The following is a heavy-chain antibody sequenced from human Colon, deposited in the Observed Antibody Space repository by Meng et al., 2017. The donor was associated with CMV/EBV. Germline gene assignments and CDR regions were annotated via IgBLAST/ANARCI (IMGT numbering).Heavy chain of an antibody. Sequence: GESLKISCAASGFTFSTYWMSWVRQAPGKGLEWLSYINTNGRTIYYADSVKGRFTVSRDNARNSLYLQMNSLRAEDTAVYYCARDSLWSPDYWGQGTLVTVSS. CDR2: INTNGRTI. CDR1: GFTFSTYW. J-gene: IGHJ4*02. V-gene: IGHV3-48*04. CDR3: ARDSLWSPDY. D-gene: IGHD3-3*01.